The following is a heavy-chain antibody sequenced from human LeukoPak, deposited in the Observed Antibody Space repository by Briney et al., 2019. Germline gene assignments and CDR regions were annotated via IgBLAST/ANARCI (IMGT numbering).Heavy chain of an antibody. D-gene: IGHD2-21*02. Sequence: ASVKVSCKASGYTFTSYGISWVRQAPGQGLEWMGWISAYNGNTNYAQKFQGRVTITADESTSTAYMELSSLRSEDTAVYYCARDRLGETETYFDYWGQGTLVTVSS. J-gene: IGHJ4*02. CDR2: ISAYNGNT. CDR3: ARDRLGETETYFDY. V-gene: IGHV1-18*01. CDR1: GYTFTSYG.